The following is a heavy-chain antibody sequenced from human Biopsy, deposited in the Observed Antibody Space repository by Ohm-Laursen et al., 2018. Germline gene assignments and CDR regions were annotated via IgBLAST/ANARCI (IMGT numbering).Heavy chain of an antibody. Sequence: TLSLTCNVSGDSISIYYWSWIRQPPGKGLEWIGNFYYSGSTNYNPSLKSRITMSLDRSKSQVPLRMNSVTAADTAVYYCARARIKTSGVLIPETYYFDSWGQGTLVTVSS. CDR1: GDSISIYY. J-gene: IGHJ4*02. D-gene: IGHD3-3*01. CDR2: FYYSGST. V-gene: IGHV4-59*01. CDR3: ARARIKTSGVLIPETYYFDS.